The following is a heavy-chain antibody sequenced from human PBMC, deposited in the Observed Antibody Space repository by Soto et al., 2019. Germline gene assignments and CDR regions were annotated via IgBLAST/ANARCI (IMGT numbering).Heavy chain of an antibody. J-gene: IGHJ6*02. CDR2: ISAYNGNT. CDR3: ARAPPITHPGMGYYYGMDV. D-gene: IGHD3-10*01. V-gene: IGHV1-18*04. CDR1: GYTFTSYG. Sequence: QVKLVQSGAEVKKPGASVKVSCKASGYTFTSYGISWVRQATGQGREWMGWISAYNGNTNYAQKLQGRVTMTTDTSTSAAYMELRSLRSDDTAVYYCARAPPITHPGMGYYYGMDVWGQGTTVTVSS.